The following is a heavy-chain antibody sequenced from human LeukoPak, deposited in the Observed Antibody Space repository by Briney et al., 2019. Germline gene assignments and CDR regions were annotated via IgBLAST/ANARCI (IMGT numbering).Heavy chain of an antibody. CDR1: GYSFTSSW. Sequence: GEALKISCKGSGYSFTSSWIGWVLRMPGKGLEWMSSIYHGDADTRYSPSFQRQVTISADTSISTAYLQWSSLKASDTAMYYCARPDYGDDSFDYWGQGTLVTVSS. V-gene: IGHV5-51*01. J-gene: IGHJ4*02. D-gene: IGHD4-17*01. CDR2: IYHGDADT. CDR3: ARPDYGDDSFDY.